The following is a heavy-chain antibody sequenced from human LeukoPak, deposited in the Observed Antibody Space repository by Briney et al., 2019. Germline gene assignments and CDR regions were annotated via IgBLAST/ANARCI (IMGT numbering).Heavy chain of an antibody. CDR2: INAGNGNT. J-gene: IGHJ4*02. CDR1: GYTFTSYA. D-gene: IGHD3-10*01. CDR3: ARGQPPMVRGVRFDY. V-gene: IGHV1-3*01. Sequence: PGASVKVSCKASGYTFTSYAMHWVRQAPGQRLEWMGWINAGNGNTKYSQKFQGRVTITRDTSASTAYMEQSSLRSEDTAVYYCARGQPPMVRGVRFDYWGQGTLVTVSS.